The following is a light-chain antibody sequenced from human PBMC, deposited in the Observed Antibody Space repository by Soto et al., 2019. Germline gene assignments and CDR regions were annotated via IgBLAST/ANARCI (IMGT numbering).Light chain of an antibody. V-gene: IGLV4-69*01. J-gene: IGLJ2*01. CDR3: QTWGTGTVV. Sequence: QSVLTQSPSASASLGASVKLTCTLSSGHSNYAIAWHQQQPEKGPRYLMKLNSDGSHSKGDGIPDRFSGSSSGAERYLTISSLQSEDEADYSCQTWGTGTVVFGGGTKLTVL. CDR1: SGHSNYA. CDR2: LNSDGSH.